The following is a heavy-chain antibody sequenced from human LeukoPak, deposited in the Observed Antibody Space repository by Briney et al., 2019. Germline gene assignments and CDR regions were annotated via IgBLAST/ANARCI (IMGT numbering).Heavy chain of an antibody. CDR1: GGSISSYY. Sequence: SETLSLTCTVSGGSISSYYWGWIRQPPGKGLEWIGSIYYSGSTYYNPSLKSRVTISVDTSKNQFSLKLSSVTAADTAVYYCARHVGSSGWVDYWGQGTLVTVSS. D-gene: IGHD6-19*01. J-gene: IGHJ4*02. CDR3: ARHVGSSGWVDY. V-gene: IGHV4-39*01. CDR2: IYYSGST.